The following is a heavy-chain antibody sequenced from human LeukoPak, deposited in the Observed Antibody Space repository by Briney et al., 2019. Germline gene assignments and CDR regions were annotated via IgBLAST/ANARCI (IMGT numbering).Heavy chain of an antibody. CDR2: ISGSGGGT. CDR1: GFTFSSYV. J-gene: IGHJ6*03. D-gene: IGHD3-22*01. Sequence: GGSLRLSCAASGFTFSSYVMSWVRQAPGKGLEWVSGISGSGGGTYYADSVKGRFTISRDNSKHTLYLQMNTLRAEDTAIYYCAKVEGSSANYYYYMDVWGQGTTVTVSS. V-gene: IGHV3-23*01. CDR3: AKVEGSSANYYYYMDV.